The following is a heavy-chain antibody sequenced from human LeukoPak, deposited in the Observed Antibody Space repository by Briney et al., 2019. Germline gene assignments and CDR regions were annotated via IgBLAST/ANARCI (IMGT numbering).Heavy chain of an antibody. CDR2: INSDGSST. CDR3: AGQIWLGELFAHY. CDR1: GFTFSSYW. D-gene: IGHD3-10*01. J-gene: IGHJ4*02. V-gene: IGHV3-74*01. Sequence: GGSLRLSCAASGFTFSSYWMHWVRQAPGRGLVWVSRINSDGSSTDYADSVKGRFTISRDNAKNTLYLQMNSLRVEDTAVYYCAGQIWLGELFAHYWGQGTLVTVSS.